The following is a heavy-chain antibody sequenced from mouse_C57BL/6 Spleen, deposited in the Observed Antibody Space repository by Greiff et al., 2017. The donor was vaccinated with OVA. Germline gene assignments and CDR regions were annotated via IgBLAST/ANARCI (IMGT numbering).Heavy chain of an antibody. J-gene: IGHJ2*01. CDR2: IHPNSGST. CDR1: GYTFTSYW. CDR3: ARNGNYVDYFDY. V-gene: IGHV1-64*01. Sequence: VQLQQPGAELVKPGASVKLSCKASGYTFTSYWMHWVKQRPGQGLEWIGMIHPNSGSTNYNEKFKSKATLTVDKSSSTASLQLSSLTSEDSAVYYCARNGNYVDYFDYWGQGTTLTVSS. D-gene: IGHD2-1*01.